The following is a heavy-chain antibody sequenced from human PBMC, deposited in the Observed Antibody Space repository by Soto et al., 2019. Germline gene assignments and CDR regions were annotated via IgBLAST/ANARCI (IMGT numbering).Heavy chain of an antibody. CDR1: GGSFSGYY. J-gene: IGHJ3*02. V-gene: IGHV4-34*01. CDR3: ARGRFTAVAFDI. Sequence: PSETLSLTCAVYGGSFSGYYWSWIRQPPGKGLEWIGEINHSGSTNYNPSLKSRVTISVDTSKNQFSLKLNSVTAADTAVYYCARGRFTAVAFDIWGQGTMVTVSS. D-gene: IGHD5-18*01. CDR2: INHSGST.